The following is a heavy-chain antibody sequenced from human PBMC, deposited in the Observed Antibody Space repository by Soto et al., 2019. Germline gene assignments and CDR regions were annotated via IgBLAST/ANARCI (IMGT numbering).Heavy chain of an antibody. Sequence: PSETLSLTCTVAGGSINTYYWSWIRQPPGKGLEWLGYIFYSGSTNYNPSLRSRVTMSVDTSKNQCSLKLSSVTATDTAVYYCARHVSSDSAFDPWGQGTLVTVSS. V-gene: IGHV4-59*08. CDR1: GGSINTYY. CDR2: IFYSGST. D-gene: IGHD6-25*01. CDR3: ARHVSSDSAFDP. J-gene: IGHJ5*02.